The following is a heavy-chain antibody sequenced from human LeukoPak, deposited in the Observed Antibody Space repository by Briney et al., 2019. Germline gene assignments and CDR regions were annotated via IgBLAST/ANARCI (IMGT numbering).Heavy chain of an antibody. CDR3: AKASSSSWYVLGN. V-gene: IGHV3-74*01. J-gene: IGHJ4*02. Sequence: GGSLRLSCVASGFTLSDYCMHWVRQVPGKGLVWVSRIENIERSPGYADSVKGRFTTSRDDAKNTLYLQMSSLRAEDTAVYYCAKASSSSWYVLGNWGQGTLVTVSS. D-gene: IGHD6-13*01. CDR2: IENIERSP. CDR1: GFTLSDYC.